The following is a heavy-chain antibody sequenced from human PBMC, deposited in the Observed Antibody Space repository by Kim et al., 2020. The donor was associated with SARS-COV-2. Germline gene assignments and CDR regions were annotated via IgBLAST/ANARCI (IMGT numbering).Heavy chain of an antibody. CDR3: ARHVYRDYTSPWPDY. V-gene: IGHV4-39*01. D-gene: IGHD2-2*01. J-gene: IGHJ4*01. CDR1: GDSISSSSYY. Sequence: SETLSLTCTVSGDSISSSSYYWGWIRQPPGKGLEWIGSIYYGGSNYFNPSLKSRVTMSVDTSNNQYSLMLFFVTAAATAVYYCARHVYRDYTSPWPDYWG. CDR2: IYYGGSN.